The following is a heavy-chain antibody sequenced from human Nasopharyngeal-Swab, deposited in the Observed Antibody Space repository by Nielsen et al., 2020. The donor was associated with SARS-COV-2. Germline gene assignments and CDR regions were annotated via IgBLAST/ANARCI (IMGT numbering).Heavy chain of an antibody. CDR1: GFTFSDYY. CDR2: ISSSGSTI. J-gene: IGHJ4*02. CDR3: ATDGDQYYYGSGSYGY. V-gene: IGHV3-11*04. Sequence: GGSLRLSCAASGFTFSDYYMSWIRQAPGKGLEWVSHISSSGSTISYTASVEGRFTISRDNAKNSLYLQLNSLRAEDTAVYYCATDGDQYYYGSGSYGYWGQGTPVTVSS. D-gene: IGHD3-10*01.